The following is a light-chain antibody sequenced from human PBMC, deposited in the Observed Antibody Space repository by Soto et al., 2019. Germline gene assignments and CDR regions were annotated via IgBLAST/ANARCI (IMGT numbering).Light chain of an antibody. Sequence: QSALTQPASVSGSPGQSITITCTGTSSDVGSSILVSWYQQHPDKAPKLIIYEGTKRPSGVSNRFSGSKSGNTASLTISGLQAEDEADYYCCSYAGATTYVAFGGGTKVTVL. J-gene: IGLJ2*01. V-gene: IGLV2-23*01. CDR2: EGT. CDR3: CSYAGATTYVA. CDR1: SSDVGSSIL.